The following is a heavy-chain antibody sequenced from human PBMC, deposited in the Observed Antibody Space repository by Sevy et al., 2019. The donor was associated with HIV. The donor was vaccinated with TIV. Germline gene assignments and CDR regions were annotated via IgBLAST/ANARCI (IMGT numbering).Heavy chain of an antibody. CDR3: ARDLEFYDYGDYGPAFMPDY. CDR2: IWFDESNT. V-gene: IGHV3-33*01. CDR1: GFTFSTYG. D-gene: IGHD4-17*01. Sequence: GESLKISCAASGFTFSTYGMHWVRQAPGKGLEWVAVIWFDESNTYYADSVKGRFTISRDIAKNTLHLQMNSLRAEDTAVYYCARDLEFYDYGDYGPAFMPDYWGQGTLVTVSS. J-gene: IGHJ4*02.